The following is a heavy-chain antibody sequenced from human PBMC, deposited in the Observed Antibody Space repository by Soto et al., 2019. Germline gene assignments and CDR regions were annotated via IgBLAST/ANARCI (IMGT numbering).Heavy chain of an antibody. Sequence: ASVKVSCKASGYTFTRYGIGWARQAPGQGLEWMGWINTYNGNTNYAQNVQGRVTLTTDTSTSTAYMELRSLRTNDTAIYYCAMVDVYVTPSPQDVWGQGTTVTVSS. CDR1: GYTFTRYG. J-gene: IGHJ6*02. D-gene: IGHD3-16*01. CDR3: AMVDVYVTPSPQDV. V-gene: IGHV1-18*01. CDR2: INTYNGNT.